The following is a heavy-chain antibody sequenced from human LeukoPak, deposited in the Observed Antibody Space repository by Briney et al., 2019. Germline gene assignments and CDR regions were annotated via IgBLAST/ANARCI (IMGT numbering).Heavy chain of an antibody. CDR3: ARERDSSGFETY. CDR1: DFDFSSHA. J-gene: IGHJ4*02. CDR2: IGISGTKT. V-gene: IGHV3-23*01. D-gene: IGHD6-19*01. Sequence: GGSLRLSCAASDFDFSSHAMTWVRQAPGKGLEWVSAIGISGTKTYYGDSVKGRFLISRDNSKNTLYLQMNSLRVEDTAVYYCARERDSSGFETYWGQGTLVTVSS.